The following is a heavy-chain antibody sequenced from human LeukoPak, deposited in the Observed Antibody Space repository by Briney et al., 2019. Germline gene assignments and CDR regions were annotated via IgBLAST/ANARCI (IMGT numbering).Heavy chain of an antibody. Sequence: PGRSLRLSSAASGFTFSSYGMHWVRQAPGKGLEWVAVISYDGSNKYYADSVKGRFTISRDNSKNTLYLQMNSLRAEDTAVYYCAKPYYEHYFDYWGQGTLVTVSS. CDR2: ISYDGSNK. CDR1: GFTFSSYG. CDR3: AKPYYEHYFDY. J-gene: IGHJ4*02. V-gene: IGHV3-30*18. D-gene: IGHD2/OR15-2a*01.